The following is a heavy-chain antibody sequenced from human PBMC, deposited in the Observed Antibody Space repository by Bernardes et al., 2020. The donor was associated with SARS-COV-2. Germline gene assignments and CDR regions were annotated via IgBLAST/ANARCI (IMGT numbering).Heavy chain of an antibody. D-gene: IGHD5-18*01. V-gene: IGHV3-74*01. J-gene: IGHJ4*02. CDR1: GSIDSNYW. CDR3: VKGEGGRNTYGIPFDY. Sequence: GGSLRLSCVSSGSIDSNYWMHWVRHAPGKGPVWVARINSDGTTITYAESVKGRFSLSRDNAKNTVFLQMNSLGAEDTAVYYCVKGEGGRNTYGIPFDYWGQGTLVTVSS. CDR2: INSDGTTI.